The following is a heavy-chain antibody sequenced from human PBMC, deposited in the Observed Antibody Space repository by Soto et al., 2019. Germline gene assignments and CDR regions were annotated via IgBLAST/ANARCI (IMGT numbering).Heavy chain of an antibody. CDR1: GYSFTSYW. J-gene: IGHJ6*02. V-gene: IGHV5-51*01. D-gene: IGHD4-17*01. CDR3: ARLSGDKYYYYGMDV. Sequence: GESLKISCNGSGYSFTSYWIGWVRQMPWKGLEWMGIIYPGDSDTRYSPSFQGQVTISADKSISTAYLQWSSLKAPDTAMYYCARLSGDKYYYYGMDVWGQGTTVTVSS. CDR2: IYPGDSDT.